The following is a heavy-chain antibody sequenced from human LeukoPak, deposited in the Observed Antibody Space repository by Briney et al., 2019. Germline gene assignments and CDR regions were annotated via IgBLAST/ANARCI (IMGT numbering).Heavy chain of an antibody. CDR3: ARDQPGPYYYGSGSYQVIDY. J-gene: IGHJ4*02. Sequence: SETLSLTCTVSGGSISSSSYYWGWIRQPPGKGLEWIGSIYYSGSTYYNPSLKSRVTISVDTSKNQFSLKLSSVTAADTAVYYCARDQPGPYYYGSGSYQVIDYWGQGTLVTVSS. V-gene: IGHV4-39*07. CDR1: GGSISSSSYY. D-gene: IGHD3-10*01. CDR2: IYYSGST.